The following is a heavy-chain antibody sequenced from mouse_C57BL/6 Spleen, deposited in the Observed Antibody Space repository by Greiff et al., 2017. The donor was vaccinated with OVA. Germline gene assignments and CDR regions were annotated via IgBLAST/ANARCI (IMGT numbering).Heavy chain of an antibody. D-gene: IGHD1-1*01. Sequence: VKVVESDAELVKPGASVKISCKVSGYTFTDHTIHWMKQRPEQGLEWIGYIYPRDGSTKYNEKCKGKATLTADKSSSTAYMQLNSLTSEDSAVYLCANSYYYGSSYWYFEVWGTGATVTVSS. CDR3: ANSYYYGSSYWYFEV. CDR2: IYPRDGST. V-gene: IGHV1-78*01. CDR1: GYTFTDHT. J-gene: IGHJ1*03.